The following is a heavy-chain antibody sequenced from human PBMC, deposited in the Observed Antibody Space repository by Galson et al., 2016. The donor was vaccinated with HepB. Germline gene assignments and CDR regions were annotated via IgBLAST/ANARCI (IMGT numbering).Heavy chain of an antibody. D-gene: IGHD3-3*01. CDR3: AHRPTGSLFCDF. Sequence: PALVKPTQTLTLTCSFSGFSLSAGGVTVGWFRQPPGKALEWLAVIYWDDDKRYSPPLKSRLMVSKDTAKNQVVLTMINMDSADTATYYCAHRPTGSLFCDFWGQGTLVAVAS. CDR2: IYWDDDK. V-gene: IGHV2-5*02. CDR1: GFSLSAGGVT. J-gene: IGHJ4*02.